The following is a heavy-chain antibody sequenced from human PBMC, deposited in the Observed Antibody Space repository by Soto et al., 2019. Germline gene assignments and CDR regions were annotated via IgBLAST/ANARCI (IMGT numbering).Heavy chain of an antibody. CDR3: ARLNYYFHY. CDR1: GDSITAYY. CDR2: IYRAGNT. D-gene: IGHD1-20*01. Sequence: QVQLQESGPGLVKPSETLSLTCTVSGDSITAYYWSWIRQSPGKGLEWIGYIYRAGNTNYTPSLGSRVSMSVDTSRNRFPLKLRSVTAPDTAIYYCARLNYYFHYWGQGTLVTVSS. V-gene: IGHV4-59*08. J-gene: IGHJ4*02.